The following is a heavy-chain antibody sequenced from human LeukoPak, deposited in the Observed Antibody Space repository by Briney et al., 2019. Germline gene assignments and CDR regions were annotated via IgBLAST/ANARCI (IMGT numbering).Heavy chain of an antibody. CDR1: GGTFSSYA. CDR3: ARVVEYYYGSGSYPNNWFDP. CDR2: MNPNSGNT. J-gene: IGHJ5*02. Sequence: GASVKVSCKASGGTFSSYAISWVRQATGQGLEWMGWMNPNSGNTGYAQKFQGRVTITRNTSISTAYMELSSLRSEDTAVYYCARVVEYYYGSGSYPNNWFDPWGQGTLVTVSS. V-gene: IGHV1-8*03. D-gene: IGHD3-10*01.